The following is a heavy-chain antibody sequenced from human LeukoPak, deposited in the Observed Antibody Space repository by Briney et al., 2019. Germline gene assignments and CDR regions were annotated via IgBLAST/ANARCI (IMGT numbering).Heavy chain of an antibody. CDR2: IYYRGST. CDR3: ARVAMVTGYYFDY. Sequence: SETLSLTCTVSGGSINNYYWSWIRQPPGKGLEWIGYIYYRGSTNYNPSLKSRVTFSVDASKNQFSLKLSSVTAADTAVYYCARVAMVTGYYFDYWGQGTLVTVSS. D-gene: IGHD5-18*01. CDR1: GGSINNYY. J-gene: IGHJ4*02. V-gene: IGHV4-59*01.